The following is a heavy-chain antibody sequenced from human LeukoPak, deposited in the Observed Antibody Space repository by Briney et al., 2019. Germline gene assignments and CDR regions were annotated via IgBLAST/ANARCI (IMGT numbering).Heavy chain of an antibody. J-gene: IGHJ4*02. Sequence: ASVKVSCKASGYTFTSYGISWVRQAPGQGLEWMGWLSAYNGNTNYAQKLQGRVTMTTDTPTSTAYMELRSLRSDDTAVYYCARDEAVAFFDYWGQGTLVTVSS. CDR1: GYTFTSYG. CDR2: LSAYNGNT. V-gene: IGHV1-18*01. CDR3: ARDEAVAFFDY. D-gene: IGHD6-19*01.